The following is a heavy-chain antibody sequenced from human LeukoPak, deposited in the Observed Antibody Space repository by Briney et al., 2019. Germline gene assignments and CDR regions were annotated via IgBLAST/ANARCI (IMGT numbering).Heavy chain of an antibody. J-gene: IGHJ3*02. D-gene: IGHD1-26*01. CDR3: ARDSQGGADGFDI. Sequence: PSETLSLTCSVSGDSISTFSWSWIRQPPGKGLEWIAYMYYTGSTNYNPSLKSRVIVSVDTSKNQFSLKVNSVTAADTAVYFCARDSQGGADGFDIWGPGTMVTVSS. CDR1: GDSISTFS. V-gene: IGHV4-59*01. CDR2: MYYTGST.